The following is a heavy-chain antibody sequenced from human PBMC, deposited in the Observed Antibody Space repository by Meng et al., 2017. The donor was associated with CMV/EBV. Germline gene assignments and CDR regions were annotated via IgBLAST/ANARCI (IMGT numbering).Heavy chain of an antibody. Sequence: ASVQVSCKASGYTFTSYYMHWVRQAPGQGLEWMGIINPSGGSTSYAQKFQGRVTMTRDTYTSTVYLELSSLRSEDTAVYYCARDPYCSSTSCYTGTPLNYGMDVWGQGTTVTVSS. CDR2: INPSGGST. D-gene: IGHD2-2*02. CDR1: GYTFTSYY. J-gene: IGHJ6*02. V-gene: IGHV1-46*01. CDR3: ARDPYCSSTSCYTGTPLNYGMDV.